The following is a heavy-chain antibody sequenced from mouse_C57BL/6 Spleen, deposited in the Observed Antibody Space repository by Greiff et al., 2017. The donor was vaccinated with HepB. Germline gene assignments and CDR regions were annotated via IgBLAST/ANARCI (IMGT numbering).Heavy chain of an antibody. CDR1: GFNIKDDY. D-gene: IGHD2-3*01. CDR3: TTLGGYYYFDY. Sequence: EVQLQQSGAELVRPGASVKLSCTASGFNIKDDYMHWVKQRPEQGLEWIGWIDPENGDTEYASKFQGKATIPADTSSNTAYLQLSSLTSEDTAVYYCTTLGGYYYFDYWGQGTTLTVSS. CDR2: IDPENGDT. V-gene: IGHV14-4*01. J-gene: IGHJ2*01.